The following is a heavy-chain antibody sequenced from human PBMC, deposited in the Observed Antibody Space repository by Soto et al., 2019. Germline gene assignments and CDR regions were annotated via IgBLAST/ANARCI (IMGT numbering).Heavy chain of an antibody. CDR3: ATFGHTVTGEFGWFDP. Sequence: QVQLVQSGAEVKKPGASVKVSCKVSGYTLTELSMHWVRQAPGKGLEWMGGFDPEDGETIYAQKFQGRVTMTEDTSTDTAYMELSSLRSEDTAVYYCATFGHTVTGEFGWFDPWGQGTLVTVSS. J-gene: IGHJ5*02. CDR2: FDPEDGET. V-gene: IGHV1-24*01. D-gene: IGHD3-10*01. CDR1: GYTLTELS.